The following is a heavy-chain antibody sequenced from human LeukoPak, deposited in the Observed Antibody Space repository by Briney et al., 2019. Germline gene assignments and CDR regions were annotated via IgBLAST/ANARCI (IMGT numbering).Heavy chain of an antibody. V-gene: IGHV4-34*01. J-gene: IGHJ4*02. CDR3: ARAPYDFWSGYPDY. Sequence: PSETLSLTCAVYGGSFSGYYWSWIRQPPGKGLEWIGEINHSGSTNYNPSLKSRVTISVDTSKNQFSLKLSSVTAADTAVYYCARAPYDFWSGYPDYWGQGTLVTVSS. D-gene: IGHD3-3*01. CDR1: GGSFSGYY. CDR2: INHSGST.